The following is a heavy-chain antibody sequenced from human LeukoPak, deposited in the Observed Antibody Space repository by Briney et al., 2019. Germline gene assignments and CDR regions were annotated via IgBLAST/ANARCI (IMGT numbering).Heavy chain of an antibody. Sequence: SVKVSCKASGGTFGSYAISWVRQAPGQGLEWMGRIIPIFGTANYAQKFQGRVTITTDESTSTAYMELSSLRSEDTAVYYCARDDYDSSGPADYWGQGTLVTVSS. CDR2: IIPIFGTA. V-gene: IGHV1-69*05. D-gene: IGHD3-22*01. J-gene: IGHJ4*02. CDR3: ARDDYDSSGPADY. CDR1: GGTFGSYA.